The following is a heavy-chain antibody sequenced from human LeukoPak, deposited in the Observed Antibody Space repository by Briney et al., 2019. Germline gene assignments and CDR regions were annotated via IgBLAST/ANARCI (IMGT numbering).Heavy chain of an antibody. J-gene: IGHJ5*02. D-gene: IGHD6-13*01. CDR1: GFTFSIYA. V-gene: IGHV3-23*01. Sequence: GGSLRLSCAASGFTFSIYAMSWVRQAPGKGLEWVSAISGSGGSTYYAESVKGRFTISRDNSKNTLYLQMNSLRAEDTAVYYCAKDRQGSSWITWFDPWGQGTLVTVSS. CDR2: ISGSGGST. CDR3: AKDRQGSSWITWFDP.